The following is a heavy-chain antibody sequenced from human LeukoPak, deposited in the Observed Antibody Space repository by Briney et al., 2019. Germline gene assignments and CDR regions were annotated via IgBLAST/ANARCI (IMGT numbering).Heavy chain of an antibody. D-gene: IGHD6-13*01. CDR1: GGSISSYY. CDR3: AREIHEIAAAGIGLVDYFDY. V-gene: IGHV4-4*07. J-gene: IGHJ4*02. CDR2: IYTSGST. Sequence: SETLSLTCTVSGGSISSYYWSWIRQPAGKGLEWIGRIYTSGSTNYNPSLKSRVTMSVDTSKNQFSLKLSSVTAADTAVYYCAREIHEIAAAGIGLVDYFDYWGQGTLVTVSS.